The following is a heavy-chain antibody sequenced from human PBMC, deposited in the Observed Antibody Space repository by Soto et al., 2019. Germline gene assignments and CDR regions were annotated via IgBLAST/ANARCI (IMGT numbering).Heavy chain of an antibody. D-gene: IGHD6-13*01. J-gene: IGHJ6*04. CDR1: GYSFTSYW. V-gene: IGHV5-51*01. CDR3: ARQEYRKEGAEAGRFNYPVMDF. CDR2: IYPGDSDT. Sequence: GASLKISCKGSGYSFTSYWIGWVRQMPGKGLEWMGIIYPGDSDTRYSPSFQGQVTISADKSISTAYLQWSSLKASDTAMYYRARQEYRKEGAEAGRFNYPVMDFGAKGTSDPV.